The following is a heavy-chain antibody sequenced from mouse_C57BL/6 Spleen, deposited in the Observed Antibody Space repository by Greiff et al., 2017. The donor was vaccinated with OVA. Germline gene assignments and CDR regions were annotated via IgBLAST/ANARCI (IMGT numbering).Heavy chain of an antibody. CDR2: IHPNSGST. CDR1: GYTFTSYW. Sequence: VQLQQPGAELVKPGASVKLSCKASGYTFTSYWMHWVKQRPGQGLEWIGMIHPNSGSTNYNEKFKSKATLTVDKSSSTAYMQLSSLTSEDSAVYYCARSEGSSYFDVWGTGTTVTVSS. J-gene: IGHJ1*03. V-gene: IGHV1-64*01. D-gene: IGHD1-1*01. CDR3: ARSEGSSYFDV.